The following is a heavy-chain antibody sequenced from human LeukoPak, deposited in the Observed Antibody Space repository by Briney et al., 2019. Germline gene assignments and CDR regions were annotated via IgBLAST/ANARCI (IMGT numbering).Heavy chain of an antibody. V-gene: IGHV3-23*01. CDR3: AKDGDTTALYFFWYFDL. CDR2: ITGNGATT. J-gene: IGHJ2*01. Sequence: PGGSLRLSCAASGFTFSNYAMTWVRQAPRKGLEWVSSITGNGATTQYADSVKGRFTISRDNSKNTVYLQMSSLGAEDTAIYYCAKDGDTTALYFFWYFDLWGRGTLVTVSS. D-gene: IGHD3-16*01. CDR1: GFTFSNYA.